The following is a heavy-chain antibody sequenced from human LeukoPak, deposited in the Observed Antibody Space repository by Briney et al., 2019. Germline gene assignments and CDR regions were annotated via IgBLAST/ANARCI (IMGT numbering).Heavy chain of an antibody. CDR1: GFTFRTYS. J-gene: IGHJ4*02. CDR2: ISSSPTTI. V-gene: IGHV3-48*02. CDR3: ATSYGPFYFDY. Sequence: GGSLRLSCAASGFTFRTYSMNWVRQAPGKGLEWVSYISSSPTTIYYADSVKGRFTISRDNAKNSLYLQMNSLGDEDTAVYYCATSYGPFYFDYWGQGTLVTVSS. D-gene: IGHD4-17*01.